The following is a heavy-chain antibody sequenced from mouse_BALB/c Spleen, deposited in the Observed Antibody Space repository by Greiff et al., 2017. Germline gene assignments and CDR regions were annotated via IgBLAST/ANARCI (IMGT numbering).Heavy chain of an antibody. CDR1: GFTFSSFG. V-gene: IGHV5-17*02. CDR3: ARPGYRYGAWFAY. D-gene: IGHD2-14*01. Sequence: EVMLVESGGGLVQPGGSRKLSCAASGFTFSSFGMHWVRQAPEKGLEWVAYISSGSSTIYYADTVKGRFTISRDNPKNTLFLQMTSLRSEDTAMYYCARPGYRYGAWFAYWGQGTLVTVSA. CDR2: ISSGSSTI. J-gene: IGHJ3*01.